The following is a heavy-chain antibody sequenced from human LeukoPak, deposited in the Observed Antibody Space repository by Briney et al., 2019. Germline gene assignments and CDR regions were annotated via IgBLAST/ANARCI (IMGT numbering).Heavy chain of an antibody. Sequence: PGGSLRLSCAASGFTFDDYGMSWVRQAPGKGLEWVSGINWNGGSTGYADSVKGRFTISRDNAKNSLYLQMNSLRAEDTALYYCARDGGELLFTAFDIWGQGTMVTVSS. V-gene: IGHV3-20*04. CDR2: INWNGGST. CDR1: GFTFDDYG. J-gene: IGHJ3*02. CDR3: ARDGGELLFTAFDI. D-gene: IGHD1-26*01.